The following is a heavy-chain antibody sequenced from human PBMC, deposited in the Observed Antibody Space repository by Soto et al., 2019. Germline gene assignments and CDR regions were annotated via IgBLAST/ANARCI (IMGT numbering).Heavy chain of an antibody. CDR1: GGSISSYY. CDR2: IYTSGST. Sequence: SETLSLTCPVSGGSISSYYWSWIRQPAGKGLEWIGRIYTSGSTNYNPSLKSRVTMSVDTSKNQFSLKLSSVTAADTAVYYCARDWSVSGSYYYGMDVWGQGTTVTVSS. CDR3: ARDWSVSGSYYYGMDV. D-gene: IGHD1-26*01. J-gene: IGHJ6*02. V-gene: IGHV4-4*07.